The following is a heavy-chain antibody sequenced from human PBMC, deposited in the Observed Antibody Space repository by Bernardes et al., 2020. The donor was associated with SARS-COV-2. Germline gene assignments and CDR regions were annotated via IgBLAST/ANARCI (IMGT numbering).Heavy chain of an antibody. J-gene: IGHJ6*04. D-gene: IGHD2-2*02. CDR3: ARGGYCSSTSCYKWFGMDV. Sequence: ASVKVSCKASGYTFTSYGISWVRQAPGQGLEWMGWISAYNGNTNYAQKLQGRVTMTTDTFTSTAYMELRSLRSDDTAVYYCARGGYCSSTSCYKWFGMDVWGKGTTVTVSS. CDR1: GYTFTSYG. V-gene: IGHV1-18*01. CDR2: ISAYNGNT.